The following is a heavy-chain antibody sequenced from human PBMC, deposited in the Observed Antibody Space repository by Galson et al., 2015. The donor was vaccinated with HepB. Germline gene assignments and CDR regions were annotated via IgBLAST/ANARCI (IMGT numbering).Heavy chain of an antibody. Sequence: SLRLSCAAPGFTFSSYAMSWVRQAPGKGLEWVSAITGSGGSTYYADSVKGRFTISRDNSKNTLYLQMNSLRAEDTAVYYCAKAASGSYYVIHYYYYGMDVWGQGTTVTVSS. D-gene: IGHD1-26*01. CDR2: ITGSGGST. CDR3: AKAASGSYYVIHYYYYGMDV. J-gene: IGHJ6*02. CDR1: GFTFSSYA. V-gene: IGHV3-23*01.